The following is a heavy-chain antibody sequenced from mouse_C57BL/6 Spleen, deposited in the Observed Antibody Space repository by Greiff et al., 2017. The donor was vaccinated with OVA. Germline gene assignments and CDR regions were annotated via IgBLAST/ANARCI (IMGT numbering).Heavy chain of an antibody. CDR1: GYSITSGYD. Sequence: VQLQQSGPGMVKPSQSLSLTCTVTGYSITSGYDWHWIRHFPGNKLEWMGYIRYSGSTNYNPSLKSRISITHDTSKNHFFLKLNSVTTEDTATYYCARWNPYYAMDYWGQGTSVTVSS. CDR3: ARWNPYYAMDY. V-gene: IGHV3-1*01. J-gene: IGHJ4*01. CDR2: IRYSGST.